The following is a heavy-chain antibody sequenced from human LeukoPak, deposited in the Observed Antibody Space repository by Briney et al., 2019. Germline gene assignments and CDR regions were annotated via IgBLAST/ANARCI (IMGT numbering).Heavy chain of an antibody. CDR1: GGSISSYY. Sequence: SETLSLTCTVSGGSISSYYWSWIRQPPGKGLEWIGYIYYSGSTNYNPSLKSRATISVDTSKNQFSLKLSSVTAADAAVYYCARDKLPSLDITMIVVPKEAFDIWGQGTMVTVSS. V-gene: IGHV4-59*12. CDR2: IYYSGST. J-gene: IGHJ3*02. CDR3: ARDKLPSLDITMIVVPKEAFDI. D-gene: IGHD3-22*01.